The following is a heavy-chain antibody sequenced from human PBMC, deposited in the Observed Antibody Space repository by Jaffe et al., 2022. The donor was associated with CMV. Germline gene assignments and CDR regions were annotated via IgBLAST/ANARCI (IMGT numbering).Heavy chain of an antibody. V-gene: IGHV4-59*08. CDR1: GGSISSYY. CDR2: IYYSGST. D-gene: IGHD3-3*01. CDR3: ARLSSYDFHMDV. J-gene: IGHJ6*03. Sequence: QVQLQESGPGLVKPSETLSLTCTVSGGSISSYYWSWIRQPPGKGLEWIGYIYYSGSTNYNPSLKSRVTISVDTSKNQFSLKLSSVTAADTAVYYCARLSSYDFHMDVWGKGTTVTVSS.